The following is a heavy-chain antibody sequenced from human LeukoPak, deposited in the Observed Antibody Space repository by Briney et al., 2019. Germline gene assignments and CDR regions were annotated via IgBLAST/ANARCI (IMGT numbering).Heavy chain of an antibody. Sequence: PGGSLRLSCAASGFTFSSYAMSWVRQAPGKGLEWVSAISGSGGSTYYADSVKGRFTISRDNSKNTLYLQVNSLRAEDTAVYYCASSGFSSGWYEPYYFDYWGQGTLVTVSS. CDR3: ASSGFSSGWYEPYYFDY. V-gene: IGHV3-23*01. J-gene: IGHJ4*02. D-gene: IGHD6-19*01. CDR2: ISGSGGST. CDR1: GFTFSSYA.